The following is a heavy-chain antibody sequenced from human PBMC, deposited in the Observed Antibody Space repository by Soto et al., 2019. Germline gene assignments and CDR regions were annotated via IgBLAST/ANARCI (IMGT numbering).Heavy chain of an antibody. CDR3: ARTAAAGKYYYGMYV. J-gene: IGHJ6*04. D-gene: IGHD6-13*01. CDR1: GYSFTSYW. Sequence: GESLKISCKGSGYSFTSYWIGWVRQMPGKGLELMGIIYPGDSDTRYSPSFQGQVTISADKSISTAYLQWSSLKASDTAMYYCARTAAAGKYYYGMYVWGKGTTVTVSS. CDR2: IYPGDSDT. V-gene: IGHV5-51*01.